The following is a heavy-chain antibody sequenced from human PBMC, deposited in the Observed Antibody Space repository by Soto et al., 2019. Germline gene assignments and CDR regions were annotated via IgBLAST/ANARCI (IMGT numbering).Heavy chain of an antibody. D-gene: IGHD3-22*01. CDR2: ISGSGGST. Sequence: EVQLLESGGGLVQPGGSLRLSCAASGFTFSSYAMSWVRQAPGKGLEWVSAISGSGGSTYYADSVKGRFTISRDNSKNTLYLQMNSLRAEDTAVYYCAKALPYYSDSSGYMKFSWYFDLWGRGTLVTVSS. J-gene: IGHJ2*01. CDR1: GFTFSSYA. V-gene: IGHV3-23*01. CDR3: AKALPYYSDSSGYMKFSWYFDL.